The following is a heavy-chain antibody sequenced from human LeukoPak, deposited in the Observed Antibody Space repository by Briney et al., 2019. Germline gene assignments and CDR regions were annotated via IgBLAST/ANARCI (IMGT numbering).Heavy chain of an antibody. V-gene: IGHV3-30*04. CDR3: ARDQGSSSYLDY. J-gene: IGHJ4*02. CDR1: GFTFSSYA. Sequence: PGGSLRLSCAASGFTFSSYAMHWVRQAPGKGLEWVAVISYDGSNKYYADSVKGRFTISRDNSKNTLYLQMNSLRAEGTAVYYCARDQGSSSYLDYWGQGTLVTVSS. CDR2: ISYDGSNK. D-gene: IGHD6-13*01.